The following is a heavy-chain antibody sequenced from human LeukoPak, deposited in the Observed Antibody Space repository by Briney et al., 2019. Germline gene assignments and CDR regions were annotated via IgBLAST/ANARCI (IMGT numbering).Heavy chain of an antibody. Sequence: GGSLRLSCAASGFTFSSYEMNWVRQAPGKGLEWVSYISSSGSTIYYADSVKGRFTISRDNAKNSLYLQMNSLRAEDDAVYYFAELGITMNGGVWGKGTTVTISS. CDR3: AELGITMNGGV. D-gene: IGHD3-10*02. J-gene: IGHJ6*04. CDR1: GFTFSSYE. V-gene: IGHV3-48*03. CDR2: ISSSGSTI.